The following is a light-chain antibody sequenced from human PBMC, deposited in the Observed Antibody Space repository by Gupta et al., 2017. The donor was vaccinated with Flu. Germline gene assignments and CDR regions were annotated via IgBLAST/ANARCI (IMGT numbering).Light chain of an antibody. Sequence: DIQMTQSPSSLSASVGDRVTITCRASRNINTYLNWYQQKSGEAPNLLIYAASSLESGVPSRFSVSGSGTDFTLTTSSLQPEYFATSHCKQSYKTPGSFGQGTKLEIK. J-gene: IGKJ2*03. V-gene: IGKV1-39*01. CDR2: AAS. CDR1: RNINTY. CDR3: KQSYKTPGS.